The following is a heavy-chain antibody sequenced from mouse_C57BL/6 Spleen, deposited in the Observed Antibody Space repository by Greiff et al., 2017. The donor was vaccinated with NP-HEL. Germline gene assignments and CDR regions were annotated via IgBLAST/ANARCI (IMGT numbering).Heavy chain of an antibody. Sequence: QVQLQQSGAELVKPGASVKLSCKASGYTFTSYWMHWVKQRPGRGLEWIGRIDLNSGGTKYNEKFKSKATLTVDKPSSTAYMQLSSLTSEDSAVYYCARGTTDAMDYWGQGTSVTVSS. CDR2: IDLNSGGT. V-gene: IGHV1-72*01. CDR1: GYTFTSYW. CDR3: ARGTTDAMDY. J-gene: IGHJ4*01. D-gene: IGHD2-13*01.